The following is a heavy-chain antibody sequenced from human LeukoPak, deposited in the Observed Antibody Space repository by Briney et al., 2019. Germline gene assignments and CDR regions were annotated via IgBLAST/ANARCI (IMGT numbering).Heavy chain of an antibody. CDR2: IYSGGST. V-gene: IGHV3-NL1*01. J-gene: IGHJ5*01. CDR3: ARDVGGDYDS. D-gene: IGHD4-17*01. CDR1: GFTFSSYG. Sequence: PGGSLRLSCAASGFTFSSYGMHWVRQAPGKGLEWVSVIYSGGSTYYADSVKGRFTIFRDNSKNTLYLQMNSLRAEDTAVYYCARDVGGDYDSWGQGTLVIVSS.